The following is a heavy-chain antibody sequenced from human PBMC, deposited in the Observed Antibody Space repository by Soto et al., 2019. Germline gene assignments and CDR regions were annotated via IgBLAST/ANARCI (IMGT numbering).Heavy chain of an antibody. CDR3: ASSSGDLDVYGMDI. CDR1: GFAFSRYA. V-gene: IGHV3-23*01. Sequence: GGSLRLSCAASGFAFSRYAMSWVRQAPGKGLEWVSTVTGGGHTTYNADSVNGRFTISRDNSKDTLYLQMNNLRAEDTAIYYCASSSGDLDVYGMDIWGPGTTVTVSS. J-gene: IGHJ6*02. CDR2: VTGGGHTT. D-gene: IGHD3-10*01.